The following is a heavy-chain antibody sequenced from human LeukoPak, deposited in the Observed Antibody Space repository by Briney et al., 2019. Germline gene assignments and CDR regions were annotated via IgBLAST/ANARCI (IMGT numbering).Heavy chain of an antibody. Sequence: SETLSLTCTVSGDSISTYYWSWIRQPPGKGLEWIGYIYYSGSTNYNPSLKSRVTISVDTSKNQFSLKLSSVTAADTAVYYCARSYYYDSSGYLYYYYYMDVWGKGTTVTISS. CDR1: GDSISTYY. V-gene: IGHV4-59*01. CDR2: IYYSGST. D-gene: IGHD3-22*01. CDR3: ARSYYYDSSGYLYYYYYMDV. J-gene: IGHJ6*03.